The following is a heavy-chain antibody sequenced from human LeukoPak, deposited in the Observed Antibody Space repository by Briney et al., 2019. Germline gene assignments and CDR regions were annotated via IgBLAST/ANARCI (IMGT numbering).Heavy chain of an antibody. D-gene: IGHD6-19*01. CDR3: SRELGQGYASGLDAFDI. J-gene: IGHJ3*02. V-gene: IGHV3-21*01. Sequence: GGSLRLSCAASGFTFSSYSMNWVRQAPGKGLEWVSSISTTSSDTHYADSVKGRFIISRDNAKNSLFLQMNSLRAEDTALYYCSRELGQGYASGLDAFDIWGQGTMVTVSS. CDR2: ISTTSSDT. CDR1: GFTFSSYS.